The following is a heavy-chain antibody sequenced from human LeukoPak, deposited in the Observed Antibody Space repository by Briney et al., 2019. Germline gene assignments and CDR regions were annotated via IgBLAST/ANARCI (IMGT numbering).Heavy chain of an antibody. V-gene: IGHV3-30*04. Sequence: GGSLRLSCAASGFTFSSYAMHWVRQAPGKGLEWVAVISYDGSNKYYADSVKGRFTISRDNSKNTLYLQMNSLRAEDTAVYYCARDRDRDYGPGAMFDPWGQGTLVTVSS. J-gene: IGHJ5*02. D-gene: IGHD4-17*01. CDR2: ISYDGSNK. CDR3: ARDRDRDYGPGAMFDP. CDR1: GFTFSSYA.